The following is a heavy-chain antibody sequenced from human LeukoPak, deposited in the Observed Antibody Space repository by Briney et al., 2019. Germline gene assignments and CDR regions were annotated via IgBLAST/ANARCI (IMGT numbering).Heavy chain of an antibody. CDR3: ASTGDCGSTSCSWYFFDY. Sequence: KPSETLSLTCTVSGGSISSSSYYWGWIRQPPGKGLEWIGSIYYSGSTYYNPSLKSRVTISVDTSKNQFSLKLTSVTAADTAVYYCASTGDCGSTSCSWYFFDYWGQGALVTVSS. CDR1: GGSISSSSYY. CDR2: IYYSGST. V-gene: IGHV4-39*01. J-gene: IGHJ4*02. D-gene: IGHD2-2*01.